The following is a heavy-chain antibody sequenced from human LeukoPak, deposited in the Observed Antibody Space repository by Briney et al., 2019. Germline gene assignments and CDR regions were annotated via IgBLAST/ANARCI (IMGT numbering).Heavy chain of an antibody. CDR3: ATDSGGSSSSSHFDY. CDR2: ISSSGSTI. D-gene: IGHD6-6*01. Sequence: GGSLRLSCTASGFTFSDYYMSWIRQAPGKGLEWVSYISSSGSTIYYADSVKGRFTISRDNAKNSLYLQMNSLRAEDTAVYYCATDSGGSSSSSHFDYWGQGTLVTVSS. J-gene: IGHJ4*02. V-gene: IGHV3-11*04. CDR1: GFTFSDYY.